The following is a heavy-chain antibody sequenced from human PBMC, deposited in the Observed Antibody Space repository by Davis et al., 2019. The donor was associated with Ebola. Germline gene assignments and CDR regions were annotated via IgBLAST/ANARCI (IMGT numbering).Heavy chain of an antibody. CDR1: GFTFSSYG. Sequence: PGGSLRLSCAASGFTFSSYGMHWVRQAPGKGLEWVAVIWYDGSNKYYADSVKGRFTISRDNAKNTLYLQMNSLRAEDTAVYYCARGHSSSWYAYYYGMDVWGQGTTVTVSS. CDR3: ARGHSSSWYAYYYGMDV. CDR2: IWYDGSNK. V-gene: IGHV3-33*01. D-gene: IGHD6-13*01. J-gene: IGHJ6*02.